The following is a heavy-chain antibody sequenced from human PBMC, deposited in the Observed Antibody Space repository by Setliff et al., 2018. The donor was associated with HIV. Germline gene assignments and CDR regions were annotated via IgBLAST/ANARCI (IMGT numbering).Heavy chain of an antibody. D-gene: IGHD3-10*01. V-gene: IGHV4-34*01. CDR2: INHSGST. CDR1: VESFSGFC. Sequence: ETLSLTCAVYVESFSGFCWSWIRQPPGKGLEWIGEINHSGSTYYNPSLKSRVTISVDTSKSQFSLKLSFVTAADTAVYYCARGWFGGYYFDYWGQGTLVTVSS. J-gene: IGHJ4*02. CDR3: ARGWFGGYYFDY.